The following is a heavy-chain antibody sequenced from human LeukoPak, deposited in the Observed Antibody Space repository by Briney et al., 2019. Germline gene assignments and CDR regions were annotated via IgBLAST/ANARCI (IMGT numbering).Heavy chain of an antibody. V-gene: IGHV1-2*02. CDR2: INPNNGDT. CDR1: GYTFSAYY. J-gene: IGHJ4*02. Sequence: ASVKVSCKASGYTFSAYYIHWVRQAPGHGLEWMGWINPNNGDTVYAQRFQGRVTMTRDTSISTADMELTGLSFDDTAVYYCARFLFEPKFYFDFWGQGTLVTVSS. D-gene: IGHD2/OR15-2a*01. CDR3: ARFLFEPKFYFDF.